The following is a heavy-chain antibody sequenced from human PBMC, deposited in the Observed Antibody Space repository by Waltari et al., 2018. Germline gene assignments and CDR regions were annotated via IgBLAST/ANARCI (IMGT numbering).Heavy chain of an antibody. J-gene: IGHJ4*02. V-gene: IGHV4-30-4*08. D-gene: IGHD3-3*01. CDR1: GGSLRSGVSY. Sequence: QVQLQESGPGLVKPSQTLSLTCTVSGGSLRSGVSYWCLIRQPPGKGLEWIGYIYSSGSTYYNPSLKRRVTISVDTSKNQFSLKLSSVTAADTAVYYCARDVGPIFGVAYSPYYFDYWGQGTLVTVSS. CDR3: ARDVGPIFGVAYSPYYFDY. CDR2: IYSSGST.